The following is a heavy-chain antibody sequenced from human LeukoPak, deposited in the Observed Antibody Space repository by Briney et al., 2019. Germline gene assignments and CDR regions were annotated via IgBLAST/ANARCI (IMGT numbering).Heavy chain of an antibody. CDR2: ISSSGSTI. CDR1: GFTFSDYY. V-gene: IGHV3-11*01. CDR3: ARDIIVQGTSWNAFDI. D-gene: IGHD2-2*01. J-gene: IGHJ3*02. Sequence: PGGSLRLSCAASGFTFSDYYMSWIRQAPGKGLEWVSYISSSGSTIYYADSVKGRFTISRDNAKNSLYLQMNSLRAEDTAVYYRARDIIVQGTSWNAFDIWGQGTMVTVSS.